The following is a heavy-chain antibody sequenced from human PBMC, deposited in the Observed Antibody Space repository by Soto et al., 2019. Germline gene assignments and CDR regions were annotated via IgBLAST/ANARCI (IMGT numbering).Heavy chain of an antibody. D-gene: IGHD3-22*01. CDR1: GFTFSDYY. CDR3: ARVSDYYDTSGYYYGAFDI. J-gene: IGHJ3*02. V-gene: IGHV3-11*01. CDR2: MSTSGSTI. Sequence: VQLVESGGTLVKPGGSLRLSCAVSGFTFSDYYMSWIRQAPGKGLEWISFMSTSGSTIYYADSVKGRFTVSRDNAKNALYLQMNSLRAEDTAVYYCARVSDYYDTSGYYYGAFDIWGQGMMVTVSS.